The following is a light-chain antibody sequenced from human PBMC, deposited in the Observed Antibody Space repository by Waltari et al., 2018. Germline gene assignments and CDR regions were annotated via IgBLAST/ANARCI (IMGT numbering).Light chain of an antibody. CDR2: DAS. Sequence: EIVLTQSPGTLALSPGESSTLSCRASQIVMTTNFAWYQQKPGQAPTLLIYDASRRATGIPDRFSGSASGTDFTLTISRLEPEDFAMYHCQQYGSSPPVYTFGQGTKLEIK. CDR3: QQYGSSPPVYT. CDR1: QIVMTTN. J-gene: IGKJ2*01. V-gene: IGKV3-20*01.